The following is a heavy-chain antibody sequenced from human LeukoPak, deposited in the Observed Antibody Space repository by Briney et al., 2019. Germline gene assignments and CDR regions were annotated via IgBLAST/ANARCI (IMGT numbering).Heavy chain of an antibody. V-gene: IGHV1-2*02. CDR3: ASIDYDFWSGYGYFFDY. D-gene: IGHD3-3*01. CDR1: GYPFTGYY. CDR2: INPNSGGT. Sequence: GASVKVSCKASGYPFTGYYMHWVRQAPGQGLEWMGWINPNSGGTNYAQKFQGRVTMTRDTSISTAYMELGRLRSDDTAVYYCASIDYDFWSGYGYFFDYWGQGTLVTVSS. J-gene: IGHJ4*02.